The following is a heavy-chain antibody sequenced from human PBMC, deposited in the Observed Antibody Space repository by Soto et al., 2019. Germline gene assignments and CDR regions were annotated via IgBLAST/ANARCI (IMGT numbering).Heavy chain of an antibody. J-gene: IGHJ4*02. CDR2: IYTSGST. CDR1: GSSISSYY. CDR3: AREALRYFDWLSSRSYYFDY. D-gene: IGHD3-9*01. Sequence: SETLSLTCTVSGSSISSYYWSWIRQPAGKGLEWIGRIYTSGSTNYNPSLKSRVTMSVDTSKNQFSLKLSSVTAADTAVYYCAREALRYFDWLSSRSYYFDYWGQGTLVTVSS. V-gene: IGHV4-4*07.